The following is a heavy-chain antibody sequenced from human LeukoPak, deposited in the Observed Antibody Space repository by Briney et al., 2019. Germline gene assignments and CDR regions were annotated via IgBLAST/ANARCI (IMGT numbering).Heavy chain of an antibody. CDR1: GYTFTSYD. CDR3: ARGRRDSRQFDY. D-gene: IGHD3-10*01. V-gene: IGHV1-8*01. J-gene: IGHJ4*02. CDR2: MNPNSGNT. Sequence: ASVKVSCTASGYTFTSYDINWVRQGTGQGLEWMGWMNPNSGNTGNAQKFQGRVTMTRNTSISTAYMELSSLRSEDTAVYYCARGRRDSRQFDYWGQGTLVTVSS.